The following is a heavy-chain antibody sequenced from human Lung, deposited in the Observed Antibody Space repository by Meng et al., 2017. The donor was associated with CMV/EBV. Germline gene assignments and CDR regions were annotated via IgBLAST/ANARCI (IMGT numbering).Heavy chain of an antibody. J-gene: IGHJ6*02. CDR1: GFTFSSYA. CDR3: ARDHFVVVPASYGMDV. CDR2: ISYDGSNK. D-gene: IGHD2-2*01. V-gene: IGHV3-30-3*01. Sequence: SLRLSCAASGFTFSSYAMHWVRQAPGKGLEWVAVISYDGSNKYYADSVKGRFTISRDNSKNTLYPQMNSLRAEDTAVYYCARDHFVVVPASYGMDVWGQGTTVTVSS.